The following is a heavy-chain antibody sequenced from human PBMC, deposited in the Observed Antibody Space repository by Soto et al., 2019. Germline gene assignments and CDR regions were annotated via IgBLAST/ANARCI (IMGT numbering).Heavy chain of an antibody. V-gene: IGHV4-59*11. CDR1: GGSISSHY. D-gene: IGHD4-17*01. CDR2: IYYSGST. Sequence: SETLSLTCTVSGGSISSHYWSWIRQPPGQGLEWIGYIYYSGSTNYNPSLKSRVTISVDTSKTQFSLKLSSVTAADTAVYYCARADYGDYAYYFDYWGQGTLVTVSS. J-gene: IGHJ4*02. CDR3: ARADYGDYAYYFDY.